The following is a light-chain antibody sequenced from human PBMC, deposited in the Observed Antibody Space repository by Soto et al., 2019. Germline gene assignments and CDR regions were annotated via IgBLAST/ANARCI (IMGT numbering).Light chain of an antibody. CDR1: QSVSSSY. CDR2: GSS. Sequence: EIVLTQSPGTLSLSPGERATLSCRASQSVSSSYLAWYQQKPGQAPRLLMYGSSSRATGIPERFSGSGSGTDFTLTISRLEPEDFVVYYCQQYGSSFTFGQGTRLEIK. V-gene: IGKV3-20*01. J-gene: IGKJ5*01. CDR3: QQYGSSFT.